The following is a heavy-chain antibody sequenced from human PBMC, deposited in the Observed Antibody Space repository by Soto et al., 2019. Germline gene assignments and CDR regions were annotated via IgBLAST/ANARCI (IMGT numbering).Heavy chain of an antibody. J-gene: IGHJ6*02. Sequence: ASVKVSCKASGGTFSSYTISWVRQAPGQGLEWMGRIIPILGIANYAQKFQGRVTITADKSTSTAYMELSSLRSEDTAVYYCARDLGVDTAMEPHYYYYYGMDVWGQGTTVTVSS. CDR2: IIPILGIA. D-gene: IGHD5-18*01. CDR3: ARDLGVDTAMEPHYYYYYGMDV. CDR1: GGTFSSYT. V-gene: IGHV1-69*04.